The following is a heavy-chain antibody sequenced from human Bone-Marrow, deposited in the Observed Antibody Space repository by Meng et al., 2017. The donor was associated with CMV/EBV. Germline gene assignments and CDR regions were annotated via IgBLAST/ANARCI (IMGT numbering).Heavy chain of an antibody. Sequence: ASVKVSCKASGYIFTSYGISWVRQAPGQGLEWMGIINPSGGSTSYAQKFQGRVTMTRDTSTSTVYMELSSLRPEDTAVYYCAGRLPRKYQLLLPYYYYGMDVWGQGTTVTVSS. J-gene: IGHJ6*02. D-gene: IGHD2-2*01. CDR3: AGRLPRKYQLLLPYYYYGMDV. CDR2: INPSGGST. CDR1: GYIFTSYG. V-gene: IGHV1-46*01.